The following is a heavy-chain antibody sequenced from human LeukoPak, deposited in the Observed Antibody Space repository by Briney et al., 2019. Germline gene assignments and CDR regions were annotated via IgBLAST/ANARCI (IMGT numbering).Heavy chain of an antibody. CDR3: ARVQSAYCGGDCYSRSTKAFDI. CDR1: GGSFSGYY. V-gene: IGHV4-34*01. Sequence: PSETLSLTCAVYGGSFSGYYWSWIRQPPGKGLEWIGEINHNGDTNYNPSLKSRVTISVDTSKNQFSLKLNSVTAADTAVYYCARVQSAYCGGDCYSRSTKAFDIWGQGTMVTVSS. D-gene: IGHD2-21*02. J-gene: IGHJ3*02. CDR2: INHNGDT.